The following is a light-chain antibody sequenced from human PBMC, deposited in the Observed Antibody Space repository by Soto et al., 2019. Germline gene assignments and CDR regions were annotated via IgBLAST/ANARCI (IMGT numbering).Light chain of an antibody. CDR2: GDN. CDR1: SSNIGARYD. Sequence: QTVVTQPPSVSGAPGQRVTISCSGSSSNIGARYDVLWFQQLPGTAPKLLIYGDNNRPSGVPDRFSGSKSGTAASLAITGLQAEDEADYYCQSYDSSLSGVVFGGGTQLTVL. J-gene: IGLJ2*01. V-gene: IGLV1-40*01. CDR3: QSYDSSLSGVV.